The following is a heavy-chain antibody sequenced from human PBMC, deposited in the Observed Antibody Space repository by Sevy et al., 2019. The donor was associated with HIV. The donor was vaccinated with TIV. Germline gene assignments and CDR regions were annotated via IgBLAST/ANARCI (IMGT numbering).Heavy chain of an antibody. Sequence: GGSLRLSCGASGFSFSNNAMNWVRQAPGKGPEWVSGIDSGGLTYYGDYVKGRLTISRDNSMEMLFLQMNSLRPDDTAVYYCATGNTAMIADLDYWGQGTLVTVSS. D-gene: IGHD5-18*01. CDR1: GFSFSNNA. CDR2: IDSGGLT. CDR3: ATGNTAMIADLDY. V-gene: IGHV3-23*01. J-gene: IGHJ4*02.